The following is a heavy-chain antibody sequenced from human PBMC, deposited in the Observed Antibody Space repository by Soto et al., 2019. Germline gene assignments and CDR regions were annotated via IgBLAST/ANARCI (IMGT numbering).Heavy chain of an antibody. Sequence: GGSLRLSCAASGFTFSSSGMHWVRQAPGKGLEWVAVTSFDGSSGYYADSVRGRFTISRDNSNNTLYLQMSSLRAEDTAVYYCAKSPPAVAGYFDYWGQGTLVTVSS. CDR3: AKSPPAVAGYFDY. CDR2: TSFDGSSG. J-gene: IGHJ4*02. D-gene: IGHD6-19*01. V-gene: IGHV3-30*18. CDR1: GFTFSSSG.